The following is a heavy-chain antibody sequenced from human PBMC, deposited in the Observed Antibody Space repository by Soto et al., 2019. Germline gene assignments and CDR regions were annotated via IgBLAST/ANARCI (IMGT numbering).Heavy chain of an antibody. CDR2: ISANNGNT. Sequence: QAQLVQSGAEVKKPGASVKVSCRGSGYTFSSYGISWVRQGPGQDLEWMGWISANNGNTKYAQKVQGRVTMTTDTSTNTAYMELRGLRSDDTAVYFCARSTGYISSWFSYNWFDPWGQGTLVTVSS. D-gene: IGHD6-13*01. V-gene: IGHV1-18*01. CDR1: GYTFSSYG. CDR3: ARSTGYISSWFSYNWFDP. J-gene: IGHJ5*02.